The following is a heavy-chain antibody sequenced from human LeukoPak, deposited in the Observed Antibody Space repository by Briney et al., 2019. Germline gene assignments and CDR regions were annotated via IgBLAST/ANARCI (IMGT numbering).Heavy chain of an antibody. CDR3: ARAYSSGWYHFDY. CDR2: IDYSGGET. Sequence: PGGSLRLSCTASGFTVSSYEMSWIRQAPGKGLEWVSSIDYSGGETHYADSVKGRFTISRDNSKNTLYLQMNSLRAEDTAVYYCARAYSSGWYHFDYWGQGTLVTVSS. CDR1: GFTVSSYE. V-gene: IGHV3-23*01. J-gene: IGHJ4*02. D-gene: IGHD6-19*01.